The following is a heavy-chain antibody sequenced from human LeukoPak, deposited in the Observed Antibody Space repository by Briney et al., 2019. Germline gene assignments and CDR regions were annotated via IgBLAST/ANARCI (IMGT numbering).Heavy chain of an antibody. J-gene: IGHJ5*02. CDR3: ARKKRITIFGMVITPFDP. D-gene: IGHD3-3*01. CDR2: IYDTGIT. CDR1: GGSISNSDSY. V-gene: IGHV4-39*01. Sequence: PSETLSLTCTVAGGSISNSDSYWGWIRQPPGKGLEWLGSIYDTGITYYNPSLKSRVTISIDRSKNQFSPKLGPVTAADTAVYYCARKKRITIFGMVITPFDPWGQGILVTVSS.